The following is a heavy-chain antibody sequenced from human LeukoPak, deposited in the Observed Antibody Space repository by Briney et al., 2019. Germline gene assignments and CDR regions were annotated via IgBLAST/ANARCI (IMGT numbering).Heavy chain of an antibody. Sequence: PSQTLSLTCTVSGGSISSSDYLWAWIRQPPGKGLELIGNIRYPGSTYYNPSLQSRVTISVDTSKNQFSLKLSSVTAADTAVYYCLRSHGAHWGQGTLVTVSS. CDR1: GGSISSSDYL. V-gene: IGHV4-39*01. CDR2: IRYPGST. CDR3: LRSHGAH. J-gene: IGHJ4*02. D-gene: IGHD3-10*01.